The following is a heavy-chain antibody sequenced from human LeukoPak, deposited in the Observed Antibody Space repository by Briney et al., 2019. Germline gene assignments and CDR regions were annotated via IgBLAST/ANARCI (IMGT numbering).Heavy chain of an antibody. J-gene: IGHJ4*02. D-gene: IGHD2-2*01. Sequence: SETLSLTCAVYGGSFSGYYWSWIRQPPGKGLEWIGETNHSGSTNYNPSLKSRVTISVDTSKNQFSLKLSSVTAADTAVYYCARLPSRCSSTSCYKGSGYWGQGTLVTVSS. CDR2: TNHSGST. CDR1: GGSFSGYY. V-gene: IGHV4-34*01. CDR3: ARLPSRCSSTSCYKGSGY.